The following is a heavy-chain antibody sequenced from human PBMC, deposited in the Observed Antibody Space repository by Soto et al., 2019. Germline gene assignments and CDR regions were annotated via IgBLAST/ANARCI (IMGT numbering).Heavy chain of an antibody. J-gene: IGHJ4*02. Sequence: ASVKVSCKTSGYTFTGYYLHWMRQAPGKGLEWMGWINPDTGGTDLTQKFQGWVTMTRDASISTAYMELSNVKPDDTAVYYCAMGNLSAPMYYFDYWGQGTPVTVSS. CDR3: AMGNLSAPMYYFDY. CDR2: INPDTGGT. CDR1: GYTFTGYY. V-gene: IGHV1-2*04. D-gene: IGHD3-16*02.